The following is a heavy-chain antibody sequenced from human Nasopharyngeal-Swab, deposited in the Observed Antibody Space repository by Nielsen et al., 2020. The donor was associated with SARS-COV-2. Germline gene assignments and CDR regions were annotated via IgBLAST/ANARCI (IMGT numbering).Heavy chain of an antibody. J-gene: IGHJ4*02. V-gene: IGHV3-21*06. D-gene: IGHD3-10*02. CDR3: ASDSPAMFAY. CDR1: GITFSSYT. Sequence: GESLKISCVASGITFSSYTMNWVRQAPGKGLEWVSAISSSGDYIYYAPSLKGRFTISRDNAKNSVYLQMNSLRAEDTAVYYCASDSPAMFAYWGQGTLVTVSS. CDR2: ISSSGDYI.